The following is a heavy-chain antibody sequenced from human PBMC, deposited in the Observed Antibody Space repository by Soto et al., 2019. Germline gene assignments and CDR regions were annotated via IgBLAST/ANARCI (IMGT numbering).Heavy chain of an antibody. Sequence: GGSLRLSCGASGFTLSSYDMHWVRQVTGKGLEWVSTIEIAGDTYYVDSVKGRFTISRDNAKNSLYLQMNSLRAEDTAAYYCARDPNIVATMGSIYYYYGMDVWGQGTTVTVSS. V-gene: IGHV3-13*04. CDR2: IEIAGDT. J-gene: IGHJ6*02. CDR1: GFTLSSYD. CDR3: ARDPNIVATMGSIYYYYGMDV. D-gene: IGHD5-12*01.